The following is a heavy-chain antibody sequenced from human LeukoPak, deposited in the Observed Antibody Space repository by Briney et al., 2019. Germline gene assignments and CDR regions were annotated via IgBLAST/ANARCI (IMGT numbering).Heavy chain of an antibody. CDR2: ISWNSGSI. Sequence: GGSLRLSCAASGFTFDDYAMHWVRQAPGKGLEWVSGISWNSGSIGYADSVKGRFTISRDNAKNSLYLQMNSLRAKDTALYYCAKSAATAYYFDYWGQGTLVTVSS. CDR3: AKSAATAYYFDY. CDR1: GFTFDDYA. V-gene: IGHV3-9*01. J-gene: IGHJ4*02. D-gene: IGHD2-2*01.